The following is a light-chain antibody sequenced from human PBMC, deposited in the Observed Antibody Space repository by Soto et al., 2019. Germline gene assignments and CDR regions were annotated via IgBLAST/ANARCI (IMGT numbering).Light chain of an antibody. J-gene: IGKJ1*01. CDR1: QSVSSN. CDR2: GAS. V-gene: IGKV3-15*01. Sequence: EIVMTQSPATLSVSPGERATLSCRASQSVSSNLAWYQQKPGQAPRLLIYGASTRATGIPARFSGCGSGTEFIRTISILQAEDFAVYYCQQCNSWPWTFGQGTKVEIK. CDR3: QQCNSWPWT.